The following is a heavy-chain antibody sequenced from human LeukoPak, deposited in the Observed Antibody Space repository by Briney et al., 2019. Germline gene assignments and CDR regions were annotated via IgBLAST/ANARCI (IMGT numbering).Heavy chain of an antibody. Sequence: GASVKVSRKASGYTFLRWVRQAPGQGLEWMGGISAYNGNTKYEQKLQGRVTMTTDPSTRPAYMELRSLRSDDKAVYYCGRVGGNLGLIYYWVQGTLVTVSS. D-gene: IGHD3/OR15-3a*01. CDR1: GYTFL. CDR2: ISAYNGNT. V-gene: IGHV1-18*01. J-gene: IGHJ4*02. CDR3: GRVGGNLGLIYY.